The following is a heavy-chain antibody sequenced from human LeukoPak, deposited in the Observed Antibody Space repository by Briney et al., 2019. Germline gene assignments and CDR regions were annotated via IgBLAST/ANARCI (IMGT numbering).Heavy chain of an antibody. CDR1: GYTFTGYY. CDR2: INPNSGGT. D-gene: IGHD3-3*01. J-gene: IGHJ3*02. CDR3: ATPYYDFWSGYWIVAFDI. Sequence: GASVKVSCKASGYTFTGYYMHWVRQAPGQGLEWMGWINPNSGGTNYAQKFQGRVTMTRDTSISTAYMELSRLRSDDTAVYYCATPYYDFWSGYWIVAFDIWGQGTMVTVSS. V-gene: IGHV1-2*02.